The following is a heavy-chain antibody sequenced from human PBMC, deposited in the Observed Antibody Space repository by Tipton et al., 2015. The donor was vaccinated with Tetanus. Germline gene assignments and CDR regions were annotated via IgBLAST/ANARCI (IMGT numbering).Heavy chain of an antibody. CDR3: VRSMAHFDF. Sequence: GLAKPSQTLSLTCGISGDSVYSNTATWNWVRQSPSRGLEWLGRTYYRSNWYNDYAPSVKSRITINPDTSKNQFSLQLNSVSPEDTAVYYCVRSMAHFDFWGQGTLVPVSS. CDR2: TYYRSNWYN. D-gene: IGHD5-24*01. CDR1: GDSVYSNTAT. J-gene: IGHJ4*02. V-gene: IGHV6-1*01.